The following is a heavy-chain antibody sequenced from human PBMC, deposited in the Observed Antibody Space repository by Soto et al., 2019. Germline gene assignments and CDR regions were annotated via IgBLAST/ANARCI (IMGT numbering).Heavy chain of an antibody. Sequence: QVQLVESGGGVVEPGRSLRLSCAASGFTFSSYGMHWVRQAPGKGLEWVAVIWYDGSNKYYADSVKGRFTISRDNSKNTLYLQMSSLRAEDTAVYYCARTRGDYYYGSGTDHGADAFDIWGQGTMVTVAA. CDR2: IWYDGSNK. V-gene: IGHV3-33*01. D-gene: IGHD3-10*01. CDR3: ARTRGDYYYGSGTDHGADAFDI. CDR1: GFTFSSYG. J-gene: IGHJ3*02.